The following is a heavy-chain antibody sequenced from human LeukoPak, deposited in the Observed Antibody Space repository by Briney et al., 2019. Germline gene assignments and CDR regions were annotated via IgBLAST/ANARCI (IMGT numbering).Heavy chain of an antibody. D-gene: IGHD1-7*01. Sequence: SETLSLTCAVYGGSFSDYYWSWIRQPPGKGLEWIGEINHSGSTNYNPSLKSRVTISVDTSKNQFSLKLSSVTAADTAVYYCARHARYNWNYDYWGQGTLVTVSS. CDR3: ARHARYNWNYDY. CDR2: INHSGST. J-gene: IGHJ4*02. V-gene: IGHV4-34*01. CDR1: GGSFSDYY.